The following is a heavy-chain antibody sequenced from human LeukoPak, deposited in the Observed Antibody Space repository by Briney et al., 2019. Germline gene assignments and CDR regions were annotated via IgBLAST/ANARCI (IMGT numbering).Heavy chain of an antibody. Sequence: SETLSLXCAVSGYSISSGYYWGWIRQPPGKGLEWIGSIYHSGSTYYNPSLKSRVTISVDTSKNQFSLKLSSVTAADTAVYYCATQGIYDVPENDAFDIWGQGTMVTVSS. CDR1: GYSISSGYY. D-gene: IGHD3-22*01. CDR2: IYHSGST. V-gene: IGHV4-38-2*01. CDR3: ATQGIYDVPENDAFDI. J-gene: IGHJ3*02.